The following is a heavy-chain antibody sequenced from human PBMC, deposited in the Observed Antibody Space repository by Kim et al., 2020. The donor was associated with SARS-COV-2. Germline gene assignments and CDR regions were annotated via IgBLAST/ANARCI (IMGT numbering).Heavy chain of an antibody. CDR1: GGSISSSSYY. D-gene: IGHD6-13*01. CDR2: IYYSGST. J-gene: IGHJ4*02. CDR3: ARRGSSWWEYYFDY. Sequence: SETLSLTCTVSGGSISSSSYYWGWIRQPPGKGLEWIGSIYYSGSTYYNPSLKSRVTISVDTSKNQFSLKLSSVTAADTAVYYCARRGSSWWEYYFDYWGQGTLVTVSS. V-gene: IGHV4-39*01.